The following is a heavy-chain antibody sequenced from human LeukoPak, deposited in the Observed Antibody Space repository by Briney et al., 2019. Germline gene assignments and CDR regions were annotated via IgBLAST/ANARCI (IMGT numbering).Heavy chain of an antibody. V-gene: IGHV4-59*01. CDR2: IYYSGST. CDR1: GGSISSYY. CDR3: ARSDYGDYVPLDY. D-gene: IGHD4-17*01. J-gene: IGHJ4*02. Sequence: SETLSLTCTVSGGSISSYYWSWIRQPPGKGLEWIGYIYYSGSTNYNPSLKSRVTISVDTSKNQFSLKLSSVTAADAAVYYCARSDYGDYVPLDYWGQGTLVTDSS.